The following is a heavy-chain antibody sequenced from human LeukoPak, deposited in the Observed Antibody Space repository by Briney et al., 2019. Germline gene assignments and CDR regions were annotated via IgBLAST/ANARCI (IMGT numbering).Heavy chain of an antibody. D-gene: IGHD6-19*01. Sequence: SETLSLTCTVSGYSISSGYYWGWIRQPPGKGLEWIGNIYYNGNTYYNPSLKSRVTISGDTSKEQFSLKLYSVTAADTAVYYCARGILAGFDYWGQGTLVTVSS. CDR1: GYSISSGYY. CDR2: IYYNGNT. CDR3: ARGILAGFDY. V-gene: IGHV4-38-2*02. J-gene: IGHJ4*02.